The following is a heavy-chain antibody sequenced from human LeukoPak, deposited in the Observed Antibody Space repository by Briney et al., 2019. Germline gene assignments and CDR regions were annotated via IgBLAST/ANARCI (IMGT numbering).Heavy chain of an antibody. Sequence: SVKVSCKAFGGTFSSYAISWVRQAPGQGLEWMGRIIPIFGIANYAQKFQGRVTITADKSTSTAYMELSSLRSEDTAVYYCAPDPPAYWGQGTLVTVSS. CDR3: APDPPAY. J-gene: IGHJ4*02. D-gene: IGHD1-14*01. CDR1: GGTFSSYA. V-gene: IGHV1-69*04. CDR2: IIPIFGIA.